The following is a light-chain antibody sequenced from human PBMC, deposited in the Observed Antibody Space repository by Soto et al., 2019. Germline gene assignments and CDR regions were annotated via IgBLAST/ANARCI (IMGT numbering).Light chain of an antibody. V-gene: IGLV1-40*01. CDR2: GNS. CDR3: QSYDSSLTGWV. Sequence: SVLTQPPSGSGYPGQRVPLSCTCNRSNIGAPYDVHWYQQLPGTVPKLLISGNSHRPSWVPDRFSGYKSGPSASLAITGLQAEDEADYYCQSYDSSLTGWVFGGGTKLTVL. CDR1: RSNIGAPYD. J-gene: IGLJ3*02.